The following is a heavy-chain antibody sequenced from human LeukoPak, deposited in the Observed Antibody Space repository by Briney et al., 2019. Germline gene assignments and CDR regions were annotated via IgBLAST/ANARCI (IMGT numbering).Heavy chain of an antibody. CDR2: ISSSGSTI. D-gene: IGHD2-15*01. Sequence: GGSLRLSCAASGFTFSSYEMNWVRQAPGKGLEWVSYISSSGSTIYYADSVKGRFTISRDNAKNSLYLQMNSLRAEDTAVYYCARDLCSGGSCYSIDYWGQGTLVTVSS. V-gene: IGHV3-48*03. J-gene: IGHJ4*02. CDR3: ARDLCSGGSCYSIDY. CDR1: GFTFSSYE.